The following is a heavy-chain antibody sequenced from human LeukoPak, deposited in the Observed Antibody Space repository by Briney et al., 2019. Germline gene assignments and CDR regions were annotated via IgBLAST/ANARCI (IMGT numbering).Heavy chain of an antibody. D-gene: IGHD6-13*01. Sequence: ASVKASCKTSGYTFTGYYIHWVRQAPGQGLEWMGWIDPNSGGTNYAQKFQGRVTMTRDTSISTAYMELSRLTSADTAVYRCATPSSSSWYGFDPWGQGTLVTVSS. J-gene: IGHJ5*02. CDR2: IDPNSGGT. CDR1: GYTFTGYY. V-gene: IGHV1-2*02. CDR3: ATPSSSSWYGFDP.